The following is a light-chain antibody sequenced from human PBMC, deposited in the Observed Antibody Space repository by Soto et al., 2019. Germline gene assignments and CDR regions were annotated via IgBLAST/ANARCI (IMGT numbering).Light chain of an antibody. Sequence: VLTQSPASLSLSPGERATLSCRAGQSVSDYLAWYQQKPGQPPRLLFFDASNRATGVPARFSAGGSGTDFTLIISSLEPEDFAVYYCQQRCNWPPVTFGGGTKVEIK. CDR3: QQRCNWPPVT. V-gene: IGKV3-11*01. CDR2: DAS. J-gene: IGKJ4*01. CDR1: QSVSDY.